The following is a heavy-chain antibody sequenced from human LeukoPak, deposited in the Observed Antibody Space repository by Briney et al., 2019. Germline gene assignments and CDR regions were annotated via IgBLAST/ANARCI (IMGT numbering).Heavy chain of an antibody. Sequence: PGGSLRLSCAASGFTFSTYSINWVRQAPGKGLEWISYIRSTTGGTYYADSVKGRFTISRDNAKNSLYLQMNSLRAEDTAVYYCARDEAYAFDIWGQGTKVTVSA. CDR3: ARDEAYAFDI. J-gene: IGHJ3*02. CDR2: IRSTTGGT. V-gene: IGHV3-48*01. CDR1: GFTFSTYS.